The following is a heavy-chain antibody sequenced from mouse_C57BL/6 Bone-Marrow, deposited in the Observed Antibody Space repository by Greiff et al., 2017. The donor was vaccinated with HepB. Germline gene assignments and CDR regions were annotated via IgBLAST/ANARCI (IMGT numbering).Heavy chain of an antibody. CDR2: IWGGGST. V-gene: IGHV2-9*01. Sequence: VNVVESGPGLVAPSQSLSITCTVSGFSLTSYGVDWVRQPPGKGLEWLGVIWGGGSTNYTSALMSRLSISKDKSKNQVFLKMNSLQTDDTAMYYCAKRGTTVVATDWYFDVWGTGTTVTVSS. CDR1: GFSLTSYG. J-gene: IGHJ1*03. CDR3: AKRGTTVVATDWYFDV. D-gene: IGHD1-1*01.